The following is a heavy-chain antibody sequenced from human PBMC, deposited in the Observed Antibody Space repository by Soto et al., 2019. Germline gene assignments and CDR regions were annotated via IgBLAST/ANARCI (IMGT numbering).Heavy chain of an antibody. CDR2: ISSNGGST. J-gene: IGHJ6*02. D-gene: IGHD6-19*01. Sequence: PGGSLRLSCSASGFTFSSYAMHWVRQAPGKGLEYVSAISSNGGSTYYADSVKGRFTISRDNSKNTLYLQMSSLRAEDTAVYYCAKDGGRYSSGWYLTYYYYGMDVWGQGTTVTVSS. V-gene: IGHV3-64D*06. CDR1: GFTFSSYA. CDR3: AKDGGRYSSGWYLTYYYYGMDV.